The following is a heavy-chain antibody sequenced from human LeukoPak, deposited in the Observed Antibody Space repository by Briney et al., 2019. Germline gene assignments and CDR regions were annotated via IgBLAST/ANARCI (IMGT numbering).Heavy chain of an antibody. CDR1: GGSISSYY. Sequence: SETLSLTCTVSGGSISSYYWSWIRQPPGEGLEWIGYIYYSGSTNYNPSLKSRVAISVDTSKNQFSLKLSSVTAADTAVYYCARLRSSSWSVGAYYFDYWGQGTLVTVSS. D-gene: IGHD6-13*01. CDR3: ARLRSSSWSVGAYYFDY. V-gene: IGHV4-59*08. CDR2: IYYSGST. J-gene: IGHJ4*02.